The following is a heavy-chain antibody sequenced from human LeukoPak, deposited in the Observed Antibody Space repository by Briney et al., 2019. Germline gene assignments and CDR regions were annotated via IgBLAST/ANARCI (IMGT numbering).Heavy chain of an antibody. CDR1: GGSISSYY. CDR2: ISHSGST. D-gene: IGHD4-11*01. V-gene: IGHV4-59*12. Sequence: SETLSLTCTVSGGSISSYYWSWIRQPPGKGLEWIGYISHSGSTNYNPSLKSRVTISVDTSKNQFSLKLSSVTAADTAVYYCAREGGDYTEDYWGQGTLVTVSS. CDR3: AREGGDYTEDY. J-gene: IGHJ4*02.